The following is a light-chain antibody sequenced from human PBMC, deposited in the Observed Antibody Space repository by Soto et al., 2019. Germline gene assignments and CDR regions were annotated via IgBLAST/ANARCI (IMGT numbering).Light chain of an antibody. CDR2: AAF. CDR1: QGIGSS. Sequence: DSQLTQYPSFLSASVGDRVTITCRASQGIGSSLAWYQQKPGEARRLMIYAAFTLQSGVLSRFSGSGYGREFTLTISSLQPDDCASYYCQKLHNFPLTFGQGTRLEIK. J-gene: IGKJ5*01. CDR3: QKLHNFPLT. V-gene: IGKV1-9*01.